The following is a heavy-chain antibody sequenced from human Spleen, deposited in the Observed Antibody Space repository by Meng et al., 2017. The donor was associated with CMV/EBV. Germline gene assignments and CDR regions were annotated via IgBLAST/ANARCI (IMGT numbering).Heavy chain of an antibody. J-gene: IGHJ4*02. CDR1: GYTFTSYD. D-gene: IGHD2-2*01. V-gene: IGHV1-69*05. CDR3: ARDLTEYQPYFDY. CDR2: IIPIFGTA. Sequence: SVKVSCKPSGYTFTSYDINWVRQAPGQGLEWMGGIIPIFGTANYAQKFQGRVTITTDESTSTAYMELSSLRSEDTAVYYCARDLTEYQPYFDYWGQGTLVTVSS.